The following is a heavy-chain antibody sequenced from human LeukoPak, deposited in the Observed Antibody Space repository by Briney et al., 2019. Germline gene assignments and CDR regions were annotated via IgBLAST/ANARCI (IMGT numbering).Heavy chain of an antibody. CDR2: IYHSGST. CDR1: GYSISSGYY. Sequence: SGTLSLTXTVSGYSISSGYYWGWIRQPPGKGLEWIGSIYHSGSTYYNPSLKSRVTISVDTSKDQFSLKLSSVTAADTAVYYCARDQLEPGFAFDIWGQGTMVAVSS. J-gene: IGHJ3*02. CDR3: ARDQLEPGFAFDI. D-gene: IGHD1-1*01. V-gene: IGHV4-38-2*02.